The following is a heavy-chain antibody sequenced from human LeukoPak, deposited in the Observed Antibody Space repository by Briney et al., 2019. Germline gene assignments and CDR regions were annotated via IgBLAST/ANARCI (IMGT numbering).Heavy chain of an antibody. V-gene: IGHV3-30*14. CDR1: GFTFSSYA. CDR2: ISYDGSNK. CDR3: ASSGGLYYGVDV. D-gene: IGHD3-10*01. Sequence: PGGSLRLSCAASGFTFSSYAMHWVRQAPGKGLEWVAVISYDGSNKYYADSVKGRFSISRDNSKNTLYLQMNSLRAEDTAVYYCASSGGLYYGVDVWGQGTTVTVSS. J-gene: IGHJ6*02.